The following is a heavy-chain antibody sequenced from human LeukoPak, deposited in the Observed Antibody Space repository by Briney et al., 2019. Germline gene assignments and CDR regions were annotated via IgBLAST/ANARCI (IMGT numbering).Heavy chain of an antibody. V-gene: IGHV4-34*01. CDR2: IHYSGSA. Sequence: SETLSLTCAVYGGSFSGYYWTWIREPPGKGLEWIGEIHYSGSATYNPSLKSRVTISVDTSKNQFSLKMNSVTAADTAVYYCARGQWFRAFWSRGTPVTVSS. D-gene: IGHD3-10*01. CDR1: GGSFSGYY. CDR3: ARGQWFRAF. J-gene: IGHJ4*02.